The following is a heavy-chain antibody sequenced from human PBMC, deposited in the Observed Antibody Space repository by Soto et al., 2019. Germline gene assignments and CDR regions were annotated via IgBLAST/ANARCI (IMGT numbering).Heavy chain of an antibody. CDR2: IWFDGSNK. Sequence: GGSLRLSCAASGFIFSSYGMHWVRQAPGKGLEWVAGIWFDGSNKYYADSVKGRFTISRDNSRNTLYLQMNGLRAEDTAVYYCARDAKSVETTGGFAYWGQGTLVTVSS. CDR1: GFIFSSYG. J-gene: IGHJ4*02. D-gene: IGHD1-26*01. V-gene: IGHV3-33*01. CDR3: ARDAKSVETTGGFAY.